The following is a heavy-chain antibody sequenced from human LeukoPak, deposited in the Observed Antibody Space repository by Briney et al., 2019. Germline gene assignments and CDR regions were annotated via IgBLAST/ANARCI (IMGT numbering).Heavy chain of an antibody. CDR2: INPSGGST. D-gene: IGHD2-2*01. Sequence: ASVKVSCKASGYTFTSYYMHWVRQAPGQGLEWMGIINPSGGSTSYAQKFQGRVTMTRDTSTSTVYMELSSLRSEDTAVYCCARDVGEPAVLETSGYFDYWGQGTLVTVSS. CDR1: GYTFTSYY. CDR3: ARDVGEPAVLETSGYFDY. V-gene: IGHV1-46*01. J-gene: IGHJ4*02.